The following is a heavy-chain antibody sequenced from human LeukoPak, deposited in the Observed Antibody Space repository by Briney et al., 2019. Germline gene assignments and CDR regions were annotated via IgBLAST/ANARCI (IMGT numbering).Heavy chain of an antibody. CDR1: GGSFSGYY. D-gene: IGHD6-13*01. V-gene: IGHV4-34*01. J-gene: IGHJ4*02. Sequence: PSETLSLTCAVYGGSFSGYYWSWIRQPPGKGLEWIGEINHSGSTNYNPSLKSRVTISVDTSKNQFSLKLSSVTAADTAVYYCARGPPVVAAAGPKGGWGHYFDYWGQGTLVTVSS. CDR3: ARGPPVVAAAGPKGGWGHYFDY. CDR2: INHSGST.